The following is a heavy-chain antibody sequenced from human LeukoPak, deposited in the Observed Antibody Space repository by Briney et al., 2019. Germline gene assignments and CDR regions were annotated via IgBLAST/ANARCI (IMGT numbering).Heavy chain of an antibody. D-gene: IGHD2/OR15-2a*01. CDR2: IKSKTDGGTT. V-gene: IGHV3-15*01. J-gene: IGHJ4*02. Sequence: PGGSLRLSCAASGFTFTNVWMSWVRQAPGKGRDWVGLIKSKTDGGTTDCAAPVKGRFNISRDDPENTVYLQMNSLKTEDTALYYFARLGGYYNFPDWGQGTLVTVSS. CDR1: GFTFTNVW. CDR3: ARLGGYYNFPD.